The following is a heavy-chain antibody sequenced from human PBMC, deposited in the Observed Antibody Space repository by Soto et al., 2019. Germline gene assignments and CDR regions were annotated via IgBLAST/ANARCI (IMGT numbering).Heavy chain of an antibody. CDR3: ARDRIREWPMYYFDY. V-gene: IGHV3-30-3*01. CDR2: ISYDGSNK. Sequence: GGSLRLSCAASGYTVSSYAMHWVRQAPGKGLEWVAVISYDGSNKYYADSVKGRFTISRDNSKNTLYLQMNSLRAEDTAVYYCARDRIREWPMYYFDYWGQGTLVTVSS. D-gene: IGHD3-3*01. J-gene: IGHJ4*02. CDR1: GYTVSSYA.